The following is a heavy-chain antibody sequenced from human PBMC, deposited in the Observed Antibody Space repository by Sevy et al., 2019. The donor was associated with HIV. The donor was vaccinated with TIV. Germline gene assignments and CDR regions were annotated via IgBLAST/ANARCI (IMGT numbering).Heavy chain of an antibody. D-gene: IGHD3-16*01. CDR1: GFTISTYG. V-gene: IGHV3-30*18. CDR3: AKRKGLSYYYYGLDV. Sequence: GGSLRLSCAASGFTISTYGMHWVRQAPGKGLEWVAAISYDGSNKYYADSVKGRFTISRDNSKNTLYLQMNSLRAEDTAVYYCAKRKGLSYYYYGLDVWGQGTTVTVSS. CDR2: ISYDGSNK. J-gene: IGHJ6*02.